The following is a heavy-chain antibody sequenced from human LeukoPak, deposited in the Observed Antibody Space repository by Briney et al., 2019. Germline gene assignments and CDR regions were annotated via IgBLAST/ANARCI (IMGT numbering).Heavy chain of an antibody. Sequence: PGGSLRLSCAASGFTFSSYWMSWVRQAPGKGLEWVANIKQDGSEKYYVDSVKGRFTISRDNAKNSLYLQMNSLRAEDTAVYYCARGVRTGPQHPANKWGQGTLVTVSS. CDR2: IKQDGSEK. D-gene: IGHD6-25*01. V-gene: IGHV3-7*03. CDR1: GFTFSSYW. J-gene: IGHJ4*02. CDR3: ARGVRTGPQHPANK.